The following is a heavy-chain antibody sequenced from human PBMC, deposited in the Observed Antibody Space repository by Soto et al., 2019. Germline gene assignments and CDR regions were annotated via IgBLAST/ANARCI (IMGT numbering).Heavy chain of an antibody. V-gene: IGHV4-34*01. CDR1: GGSFSGYY. CDR2: IYPTGRT. D-gene: IGHD5-18*01. CDR3: ARGLDTTMATRFDF. Sequence: SETLSLTCAVYGGSFSGYYWTWVRQPPGRGLEWIGQIYPTGRTNYNPSLKGRVTISIDTSKNQFSLKLTSMTAADTAVYFCARGLDTTMATRFDFWGQGNLVTSPQ. J-gene: IGHJ4*02.